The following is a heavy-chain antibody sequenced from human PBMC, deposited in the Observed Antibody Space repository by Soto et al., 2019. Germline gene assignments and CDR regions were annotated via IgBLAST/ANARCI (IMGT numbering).Heavy chain of an antibody. V-gene: IGHV1-18*01. CDR1: GYSFTTSG. CDR2: ISTYNGNT. J-gene: IGHJ4*02. D-gene: IGHD4-17*01. Sequence: QAQLVQSGAEVKEPGASVKVSCKASGYSFTTSGVTWVRQAPGQGLEWMGWISTYNGNTIYAQKFQDRVTLTTDTLTSTDSIELRCLRSVKTVAYYYARCVNGDKDYWCQGTPVTVSS. CDR3: ARCVNGDKDY.